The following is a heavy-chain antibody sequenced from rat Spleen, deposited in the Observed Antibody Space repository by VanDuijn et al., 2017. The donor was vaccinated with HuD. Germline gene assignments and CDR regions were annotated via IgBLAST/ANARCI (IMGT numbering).Heavy chain of an antibody. J-gene: IGHJ2*01. CDR3: VTERLGVEG. Sequence: EVQLVESGGGLVQPGRSMKLSCAASGFNFNDYWMGWVRQAPGKGLEWIAEINKDSRTIKYSPSLKDKFTISRDNAQNTLYLQMSKLGSEDTAIYYCVTERLGVEGWGQGVMVTVSS. D-gene: IGHD1-11*01. CDR1: GFNFNDYW. V-gene: IGHV4-2*01. CDR2: INKDSRTI.